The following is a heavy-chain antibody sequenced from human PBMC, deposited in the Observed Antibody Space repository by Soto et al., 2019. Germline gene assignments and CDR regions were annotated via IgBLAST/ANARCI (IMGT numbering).Heavy chain of an antibody. Sequence: ASVKVSCKASGYTFTSYYMHWVRQAPGQGLEWMGIINPSGGSTSYAQKFQGRVTMTRDTSTDTAYMELSSLRSEDTAVYYCATKGRWYVGYYYYGMGVWGQGTTVTVSS. CDR3: ATKGRWYVGYYYYGMGV. J-gene: IGHJ6*02. CDR1: GYTFTSYY. CDR2: INPSGGST. D-gene: IGHD6-13*01. V-gene: IGHV1-46*01.